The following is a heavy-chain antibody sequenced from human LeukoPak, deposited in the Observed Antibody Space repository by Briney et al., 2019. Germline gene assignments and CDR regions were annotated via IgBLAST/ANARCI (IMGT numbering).Heavy chain of an antibody. Sequence: PGGSLRLSCAASGFTFNSYAMSWVRQAPGKGLEWVSTISGGDNNTYYADSVKGRSTISRDNSKNTVYLQVNSLRADDTAVYYCAKSREEIRGLDAFDIWGQGTMVTVSS. CDR3: AKSREEIRGLDAFDI. CDR2: ISGGDNNT. J-gene: IGHJ3*02. CDR1: GFTFNSYA. V-gene: IGHV3-23*01. D-gene: IGHD5-24*01.